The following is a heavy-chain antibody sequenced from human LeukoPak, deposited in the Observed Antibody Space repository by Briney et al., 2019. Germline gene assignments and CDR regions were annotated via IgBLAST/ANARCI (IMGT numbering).Heavy chain of an antibody. Sequence: PGGSLRLSCAASGFTFSSYEMNWVRQAPGKGLEWVSYISSSGSTIYYADSVKGRFTISRGNARNSLYLQMTSLRADDTAVYYCAREGWDLNALDIWGQGTMVTVSP. CDR2: ISSSGSTI. CDR3: AREGWDLNALDI. J-gene: IGHJ3*02. D-gene: IGHD1-26*01. V-gene: IGHV3-48*03. CDR1: GFTFSSYE.